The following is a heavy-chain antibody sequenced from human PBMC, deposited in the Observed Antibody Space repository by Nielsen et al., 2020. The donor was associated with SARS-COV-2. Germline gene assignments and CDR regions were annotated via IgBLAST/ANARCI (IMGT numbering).Heavy chain of an antibody. Sequence: SETLSLTCSVSGGSISSGGYYWSWIRQPPGKGLEWIGHIFNTGSTSYNPSLRSRVTILVDTSKNHFSLKLTSVTAADTAVYYCARADRYYYGMDVWGQGTTVTVSS. CDR3: ARADRYYYGMDV. CDR2: IFNTGST. V-gene: IGHV4-61*03. CDR1: GGSISSGGYY. J-gene: IGHJ6*02.